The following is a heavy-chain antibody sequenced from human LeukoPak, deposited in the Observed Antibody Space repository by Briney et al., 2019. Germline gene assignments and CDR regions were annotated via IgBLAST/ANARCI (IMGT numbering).Heavy chain of an antibody. J-gene: IGHJ4*02. CDR1: GFTFSSYA. CDR2: ISSSSSTI. Sequence: GGSLRLSCAASGFTFSSYAMHWVRQAPGKGLEWVSYISSSSSTIYYADSVKGRFTISRDNAKNSLYLQMNSLRAEDTAVYYCARVKEAAMAGNVFDYWGQGTLVTVSS. V-gene: IGHV3-48*04. CDR3: ARVKEAAMAGNVFDY. D-gene: IGHD5-18*01.